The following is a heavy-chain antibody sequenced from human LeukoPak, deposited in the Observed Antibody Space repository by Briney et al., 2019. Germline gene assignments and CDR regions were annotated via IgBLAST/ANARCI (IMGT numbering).Heavy chain of an antibody. D-gene: IGHD4-11*01. CDR1: GFTFSSYE. CDR3: ARFHDYSNYGRYYYYGMDV. CDR2: ISSSGSTI. Sequence: PGGSLGLSCAASGFTFSSYEMNWVRQAPGKGLEWVSYISSSGSTIYYADSVKGRFTISRGNAKNSLYLQMNSLRAEDTAVYYCARFHDYSNYGRYYYYGMDVWGQGTTVTASS. V-gene: IGHV3-48*03. J-gene: IGHJ6*02.